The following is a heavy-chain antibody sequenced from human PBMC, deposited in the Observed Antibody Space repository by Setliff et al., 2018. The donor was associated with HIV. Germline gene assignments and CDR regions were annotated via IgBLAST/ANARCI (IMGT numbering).Heavy chain of an antibody. J-gene: IGHJ5*02. CDR2: IYYSGST. Sequence: SETLSLTCTVSGGSISSHYWSWIRQPPGKGLEWIGSIYYSGSTNYNPSLKSRVTISVDTSKNQFSLKLSSVTAADTAVYYCARDGKGSWYRNWLDPWGQGTLVTVSS. D-gene: IGHD6-13*01. V-gene: IGHV4-59*11. CDR1: GGSISSHY. CDR3: ARDGKGSWYRNWLDP.